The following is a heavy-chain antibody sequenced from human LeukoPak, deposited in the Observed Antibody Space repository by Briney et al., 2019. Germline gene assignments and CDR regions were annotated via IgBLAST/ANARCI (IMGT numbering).Heavy chain of an antibody. V-gene: IGHV4-59*01. CDR1: GGSISSYY. CDR2: IYYTGAT. D-gene: IGHD5-18*01. J-gene: IGHJ4*02. Sequence: SETLSLTCTVSGGSISSYYWSWIRQPPGKGLEWIGYIYYTGATYYNPSLKSRVTISLDTSKNQFSLKLSSVTAADAAVYYCARAGYSYGTGYYFDYWGQGALVTVSS. CDR3: ARAGYSYGTGYYFDY.